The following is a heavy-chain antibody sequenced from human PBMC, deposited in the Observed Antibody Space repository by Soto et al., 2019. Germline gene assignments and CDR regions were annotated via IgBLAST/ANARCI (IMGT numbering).Heavy chain of an antibody. D-gene: IGHD4-17*01. V-gene: IGHV4-34*01. CDR3: ARGLSQVTTGGYYYYYYMDV. Sequence: SETLSLTCAVYGGSFSGYYWSWIRQPPGKGLEWIGEINHSGSTNYNPSLKSRVTISVDTSKNQFSLKLSSVTAADTAVYYCARGLSQVTTGGYYYYYYMDVWGKGTTVTVSS. CDR1: GGSFSGYY. CDR2: INHSGST. J-gene: IGHJ6*03.